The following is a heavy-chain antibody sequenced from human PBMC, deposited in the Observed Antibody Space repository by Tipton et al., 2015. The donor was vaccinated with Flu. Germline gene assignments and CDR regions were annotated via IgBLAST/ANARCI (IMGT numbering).Heavy chain of an antibody. CDR3: ARHTGDSVRGIIDY. Sequence: TLSLTCVVSGYSISSGYYWGWVRQPPGKGLEWIGTIYHSGSTYYNPSLKSRVTISVDTPKNQFSLKLSSVTAADTAVYYCARHTGDSVRGIIDYWGQGTLVTVSS. D-gene: IGHD3-10*02. V-gene: IGHV4-38-2*01. CDR2: IYHSGST. CDR1: GYSISSGYY. J-gene: IGHJ4*02.